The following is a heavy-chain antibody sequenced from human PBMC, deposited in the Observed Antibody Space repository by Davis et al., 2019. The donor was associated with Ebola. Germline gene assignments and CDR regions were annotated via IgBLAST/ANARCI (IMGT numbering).Heavy chain of an antibody. CDR3: ARGRRRGYYFDY. J-gene: IGHJ4*02. V-gene: IGHV1-69*05. CDR1: GGTFSSYA. CDR2: IIPIFGTA. D-gene: IGHD3-10*01. Sequence: SVKVSCKASGGTFSSYAISWVRQAPGQGLEWMGGIIPIFGTANYAQKFQGRVTMTRDTSTSTVYMELSSLRSEDTAVYYCARGRRRGYYFDYWGQGTLVTVSS.